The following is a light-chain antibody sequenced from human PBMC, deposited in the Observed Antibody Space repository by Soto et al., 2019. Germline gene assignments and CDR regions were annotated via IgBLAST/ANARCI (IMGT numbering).Light chain of an antibody. Sequence: EIVLTQFPGTLSLSPGERATLSCRASQSVSGSYLAWYQQKPGQFPRLLIYGASSRATGIPDRFSGSGSGTDFTLTISRLEPEDFAVYYCQQYGTSLYTFGQGTKLEIE. V-gene: IGKV3-20*01. J-gene: IGKJ2*01. CDR3: QQYGTSLYT. CDR2: GAS. CDR1: QSVSGSY.